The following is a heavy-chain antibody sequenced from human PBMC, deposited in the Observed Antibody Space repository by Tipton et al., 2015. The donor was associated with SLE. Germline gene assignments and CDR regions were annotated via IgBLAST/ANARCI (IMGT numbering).Heavy chain of an antibody. J-gene: IGHJ4*02. CDR3: VREAFSTNNVDF. V-gene: IGHV3-74*01. CDR2: INGEGISI. Sequence: SLRLSCAASGFTFNNYWMHWVRQAPGKGLVWVSRINGEGISIGYADSVTGRFTISRDNVKNTLYLQMNSLRADDTAVYYCVREAFSTNNVDFWGQGTLVTVST. CDR1: GFTFNNYW. D-gene: IGHD1/OR15-1a*01.